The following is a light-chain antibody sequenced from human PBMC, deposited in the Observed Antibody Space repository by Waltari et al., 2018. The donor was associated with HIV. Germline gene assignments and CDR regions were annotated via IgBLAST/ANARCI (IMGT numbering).Light chain of an antibody. CDR2: EVS. CDR1: SSAVGGFTN. CDR3: TSYTSSGTLYV. J-gene: IGLJ1*01. V-gene: IGLV2-14*01. Sequence: QPALTQPASVSGPPGQPITISATGTSSAVGGFTNVSGYQQHPGKAPKLMIYEVSNRPSGISNRFSGSKSGNTASLTISGLQAEDEADYYCTSYTSSGTLYVFGTGTKVTVL.